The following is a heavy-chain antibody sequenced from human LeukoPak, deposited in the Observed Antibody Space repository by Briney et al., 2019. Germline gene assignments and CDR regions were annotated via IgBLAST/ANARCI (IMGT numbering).Heavy chain of an antibody. CDR2: INPNSGDT. J-gene: IGHJ5*02. CDR3: ARGGEDSIGDWGNSFDP. Sequence: ASVKVSCKASGYTFTGYYMNWVRQAPGQGLEWLGWINPNSGDTKYQQKFRGTVTMTRDTSINTAYMELNRVTSDDTAVYYCARGGEDSIGDWGNSFDPWGQGTLVTVSS. CDR1: GYTFTGYY. D-gene: IGHD3-10*01. V-gene: IGHV1-2*02.